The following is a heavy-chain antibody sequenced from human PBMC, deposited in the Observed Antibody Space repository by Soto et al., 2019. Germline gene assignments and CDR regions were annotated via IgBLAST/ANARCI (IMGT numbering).Heavy chain of an antibody. V-gene: IGHV1-18*04. J-gene: IGHJ5*02. CDR2: ISAYNGNT. CDR1: GYTFTSYG. Sequence: ASVKVSCKASGYTFTSYGISWVRQAPGQGLEWMGWISAYNGNTNYAQKLQGRVTMTTDTSTSTAYMELRSLRSDDTAVYYCARVGYCSSTSCYAWFDPWGQGTLVTVSS. D-gene: IGHD2-2*01. CDR3: ARVGYCSSTSCYAWFDP.